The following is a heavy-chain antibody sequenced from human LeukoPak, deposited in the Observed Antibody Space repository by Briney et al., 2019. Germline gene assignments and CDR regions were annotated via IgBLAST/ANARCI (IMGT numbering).Heavy chain of an antibody. Sequence: PGGSLRLSCAASGFTFSSYTMNWVRQAPGKGLEWVSSISSSSRYIYYADSVKGRFTISRDNAKNSLYLQMNSLRVEDTAVYYCARVDTAMVNAYWGQGTLVTVSS. CDR3: ARVDTAMVNAY. V-gene: IGHV3-21*01. J-gene: IGHJ4*02. D-gene: IGHD5-18*01. CDR1: GFTFSSYT. CDR2: ISSSSRYI.